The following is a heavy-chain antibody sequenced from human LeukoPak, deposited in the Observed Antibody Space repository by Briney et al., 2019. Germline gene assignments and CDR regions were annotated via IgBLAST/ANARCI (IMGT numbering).Heavy chain of an antibody. Sequence: GGSLRLSCAVSGFAFGSEAMSWVRQSPARGLEWVASISPGGGTTYYADSVKGRFTIPRDNSNNSLFVQMNSLRAEDTGVYYCAKSPDFWSGYYIWGQGTLVTVSS. CDR3: AKSPDFWSGYYI. V-gene: IGHV3-23*01. CDR2: ISPGGGTT. J-gene: IGHJ4*02. D-gene: IGHD3-3*01. CDR1: GFAFGSEA.